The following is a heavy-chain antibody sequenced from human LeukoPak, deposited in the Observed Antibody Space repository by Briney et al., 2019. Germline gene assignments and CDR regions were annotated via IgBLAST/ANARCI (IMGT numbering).Heavy chain of an antibody. D-gene: IGHD3-3*01. J-gene: IGHJ4*02. Sequence: GGSLRLSCTASGFTFGDYAMNWVRQAPGKGLEWIAYLSSSGSAFSYADSVKGRFTIARDNAKNSVYLEMNSLRADDTAVYYCARSARLMKGVVEVTALDDWGQGTLVTVSS. CDR1: GFTFGDYA. V-gene: IGHV3-48*03. CDR3: ARSARLMKGVVEVTALDD. CDR2: LSSSGSAF.